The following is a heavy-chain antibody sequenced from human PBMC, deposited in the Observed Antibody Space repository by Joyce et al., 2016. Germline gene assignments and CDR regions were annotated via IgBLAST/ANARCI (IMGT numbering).Heavy chain of an antibody. J-gene: IGHJ4*02. Sequence: QVQLVQSGAEVKKPGASVKVSCEASGYTFTSYDINGVRQATGQGLEWMGWRNPNRGNAGNARKFQGRGTMTWNTSISTAYMELGSLRSEDTAVYYCARTHGSGLNFDYWGQGTLVTVSS. D-gene: IGHD6-19*01. CDR2: RNPNRGNA. V-gene: IGHV1-8*02. CDR1: GYTFTSYD. CDR3: ARTHGSGLNFDY.